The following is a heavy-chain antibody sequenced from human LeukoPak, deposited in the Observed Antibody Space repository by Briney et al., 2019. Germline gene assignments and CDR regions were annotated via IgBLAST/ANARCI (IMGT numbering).Heavy chain of an antibody. J-gene: IGHJ5*02. CDR3: ARGVGIAARPCWFDP. Sequence: GASVKVSCKASGYTFTSYGISWVRQTPGQGLEWMGWISAYNGNTNYAQKLQGRVTMTTDTSTSTAYMELRSLRSDDTAVYYCARGVGIAARPCWFDPWGQGTLVTVSS. D-gene: IGHD6-6*01. CDR1: GYTFTSYG. V-gene: IGHV1-18*01. CDR2: ISAYNGNT.